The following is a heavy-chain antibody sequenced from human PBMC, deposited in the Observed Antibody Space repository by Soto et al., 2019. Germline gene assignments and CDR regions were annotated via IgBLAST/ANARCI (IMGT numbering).Heavy chain of an antibody. Sequence: PSETLSLTCTFSVYSISSGSYWAWIREPPGKGPEWIASIYHGGTTFYNPSLKSRITISVDTSNNQFSLKLTSVTAADTAVYYCARVHVMVVDGSTFEYWGHGTVVNVSS. CDR3: ARVHVMVVDGSTFEY. V-gene: IGHV4-38-2*02. CDR1: VYSISSGSY. J-gene: IGHJ4*01. CDR2: IYHGGTT. D-gene: IGHD6-19*01.